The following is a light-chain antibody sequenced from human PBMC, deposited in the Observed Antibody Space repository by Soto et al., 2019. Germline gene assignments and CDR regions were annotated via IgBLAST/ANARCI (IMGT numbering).Light chain of an antibody. J-gene: IGLJ1*01. Sequence: QSALTQPASVSGSPGQSITISCTGTSSDGGGYDYVSWYQQHPDKAPKLMIYEVSNRPSGVSNRFSGSKSGNTASLTISGLQSEDEADYYCSSYTSSSTYVFGTRTKVTVL. CDR2: EVS. CDR1: SSDGGGYDY. CDR3: SSYTSSSTYV. V-gene: IGLV2-14*01.